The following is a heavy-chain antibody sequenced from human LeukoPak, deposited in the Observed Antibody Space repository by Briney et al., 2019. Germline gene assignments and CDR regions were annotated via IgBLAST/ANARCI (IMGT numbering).Heavy chain of an antibody. Sequence: GGSLRLSCAASGFTFSSYAMHWVRQAPGRGLEWVSVTCGSGDTTYYAESVKGRFSISRDTSKNTLYLQMNSLRVDDTAVYFCAKGRSASCYSPPHYWGQGTLVTVSS. J-gene: IGHJ4*02. CDR1: GFTFSSYA. CDR2: TCGSGDTT. D-gene: IGHD2-15*01. V-gene: IGHV3-23*01. CDR3: AKGRSASCYSPPHY.